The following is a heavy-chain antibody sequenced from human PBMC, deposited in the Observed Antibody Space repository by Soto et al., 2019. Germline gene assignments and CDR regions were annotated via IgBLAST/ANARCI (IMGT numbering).Heavy chain of an antibody. CDR1: GGSFSNFI. J-gene: IGHJ6*02. V-gene: IGHV1-69*16. Sequence: QVQLVQSGAEVKEPGSSVRVSCKASGGSFSNFIMNWVRQTPGQGLEWMGGIVPMLGTPTYAEKFKGRVTISATGSTSTAYMELTRLRSEDTAIYYGARNGTYGTSLSHYTGMDVWGQGTTVTVS. CDR3: ARNGTYGTSLSHYTGMDV. CDR2: IVPMLGTP. D-gene: IGHD1-1*01.